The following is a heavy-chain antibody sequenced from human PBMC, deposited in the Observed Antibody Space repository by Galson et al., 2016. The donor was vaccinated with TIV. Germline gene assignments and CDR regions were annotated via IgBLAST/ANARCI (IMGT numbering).Heavy chain of an antibody. Sequence: TLSLTCTVPGGSISTGDYYWMWIRQPPGKGLEWVGSIYYSGTNYYNPSLKRRVTESVDTSKNQFSLKLSSVTAADTAVFYCARARRVARVVVAATGTAMDHWGRGTLVTVSS. J-gene: IGHJ4*02. CDR1: GGSISTGDYY. V-gene: IGHV4-30-4*01. D-gene: IGHD2-15*01. CDR3: ARARRVARVVVAATGTAMDH. CDR2: IYYSGTN.